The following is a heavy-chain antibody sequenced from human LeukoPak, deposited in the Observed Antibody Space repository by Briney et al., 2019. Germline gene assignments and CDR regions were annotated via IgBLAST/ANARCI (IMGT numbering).Heavy chain of an antibody. CDR1: GYTFSGYG. V-gene: IGHV1-18*01. CDR2: ITGNNGNT. Sequence: ASVKVSCKTSGYTFSGYGISWVRQAPGQGLEWMGWITGNNGNTNYAPSLQGRITMTADTSTNTAYMELTSLKSDDTAVYYCARDQRNSGSYRFEYWGQGTLVTVSS. J-gene: IGHJ4*02. D-gene: IGHD1-26*01. CDR3: ARDQRNSGSYRFEY.